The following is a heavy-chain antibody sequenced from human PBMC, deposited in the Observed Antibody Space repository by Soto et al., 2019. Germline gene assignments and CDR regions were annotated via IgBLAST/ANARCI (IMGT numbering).Heavy chain of an antibody. V-gene: IGHV3-21*01. CDR3: ARGDKDGEIFDY. CDR2: ISFGSTYI. CDR1: GFTFRNYY. Sequence: PGGSLRLSCAASGFTFRNYYMNWVRQAPGKGLEWVSSISFGSTYIYYADSVRGRFTISRDDANNSLSLHMNSLRAEDTALYFCARGDKDGEIFDYWGQGTLVTVSS. J-gene: IGHJ4*02.